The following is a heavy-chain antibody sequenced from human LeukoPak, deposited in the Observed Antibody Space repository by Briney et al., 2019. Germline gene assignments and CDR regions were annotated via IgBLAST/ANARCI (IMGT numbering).Heavy chain of an antibody. V-gene: IGHV3-20*03. Sequence: RGSLRPSSEPSGFTSNGFMFDYFGMSWFRQGPGKGLEWVSGIDWRGANTGYADSVKGRFTISRDNGKNFLYLQMNSLRDEDTALYYCARDVAATTVAAGAFDPWGQGTLVIVTS. CDR2: IDWRGANT. D-gene: IGHD2-15*01. J-gene: IGHJ5*02. CDR3: ARDVAATTVAAGAFDP. CDR1: GFTSNGFMFDYFG.